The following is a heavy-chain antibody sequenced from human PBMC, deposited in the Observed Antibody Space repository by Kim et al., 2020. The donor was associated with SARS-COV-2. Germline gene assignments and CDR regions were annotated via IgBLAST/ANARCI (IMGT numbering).Heavy chain of an antibody. Sequence: GGSLRLSCAASGFTFSSYDMHWVRQATGKGLEWVSAIGTAGDTYYPGSVKGRFTISRENAKNSLYLQMNSLRAGDTAVYYCARTRSWGLGFDYWGQGTLVTVSS. D-gene: IGHD6-13*01. CDR3: ARTRSWGLGFDY. CDR2: IGTAGDT. V-gene: IGHV3-13*01. CDR1: GFTFSSYD. J-gene: IGHJ4*02.